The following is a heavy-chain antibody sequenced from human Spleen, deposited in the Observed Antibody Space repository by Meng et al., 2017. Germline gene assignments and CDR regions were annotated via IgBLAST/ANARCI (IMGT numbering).Heavy chain of an antibody. CDR2: VYYIGNT. V-gene: IGHV4-39*01. Sequence: QLQLQESGPGLVKPSETLSLTCTVSGGSISNNNYYWGWVRQPPGRGLEWIGSVYYIGNTYYNPSLKSRVTISVDTSKNQFSLKLSSVTAADTAIYFCARASRTFDNWFDPWGQGILVIVSS. D-gene: IGHD3-16*01. CDR1: GGSISNNNYY. CDR3: ARASRTFDNWFDP. J-gene: IGHJ5*02.